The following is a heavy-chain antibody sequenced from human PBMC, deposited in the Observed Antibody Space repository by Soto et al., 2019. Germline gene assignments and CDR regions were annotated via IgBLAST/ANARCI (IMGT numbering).Heavy chain of an antibody. D-gene: IGHD1-26*01. CDR3: ARRYGSAIDY. Sequence: SETLSLTCTVSGGSISSYYWSWIRQPPGKGLEWIGYIYYSGSTNYNPSLRSRVTISVDTSKNQFSLKLSSVTAADTAVYYCARRYGSAIDYWGQGTLVTVSS. CDR2: IYYSGST. J-gene: IGHJ4*02. CDR1: GGSISSYY. V-gene: IGHV4-59*08.